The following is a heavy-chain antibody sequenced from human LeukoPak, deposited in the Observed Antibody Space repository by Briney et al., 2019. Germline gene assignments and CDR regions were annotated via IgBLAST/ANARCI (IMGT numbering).Heavy chain of an antibody. CDR3: AGGAGQLVGEY. J-gene: IGHJ4*02. CDR1: GGSISSYY. D-gene: IGHD6-6*01. V-gene: IGHV4-59*04. Sequence: SETLSLTCTVSGGSISSYYWSWIRQPPGKGLEWIGSIYHSGSTYYNPSLKSRVTISVDTSKNQFSLKLSSVTAADTAVYYCAGGAGQLVGEYWGQGTLVTVSS. CDR2: IYHSGST.